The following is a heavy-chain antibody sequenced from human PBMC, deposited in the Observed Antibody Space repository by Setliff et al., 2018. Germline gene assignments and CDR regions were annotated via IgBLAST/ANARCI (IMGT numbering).Heavy chain of an antibody. V-gene: IGHV5-51*01. J-gene: IGHJ5*02. CDR1: GYTFTSYW. CDR2: IYPHDSDT. D-gene: IGHD3-10*01. Sequence: PGESLKISCKGSGYTFTSYWIGWVRQIPGKGLEWMGIIYPHDSDTRYSPSFQGQVTISVDKSISTAYLQWSSLKASDAAIYYCARHPYYYGSGAYLDNNNRWFDPWGQGTLVTVSS. CDR3: ARHPYYYGSGAYLDNNNRWFDP.